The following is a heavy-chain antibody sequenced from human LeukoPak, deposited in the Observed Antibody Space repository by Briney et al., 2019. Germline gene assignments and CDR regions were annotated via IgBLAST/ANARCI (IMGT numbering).Heavy chain of an antibody. V-gene: IGHV3-30*09. CDR1: GFTFSRYA. CDR3: ANGDYGDYGRQYYFDY. D-gene: IGHD4-17*01. CDR2: ISYDGSAK. J-gene: IGHJ4*02. Sequence: GGSLRLSWAASGFTFSRYAMHWVRQAQGKGLEWGAVISYDGSAKYYADSVKGRLAISIDNSRNTFFLQMSSLTAEDTAVYYCANGDYGDYGRQYYFDYWGQGTLVTVSP.